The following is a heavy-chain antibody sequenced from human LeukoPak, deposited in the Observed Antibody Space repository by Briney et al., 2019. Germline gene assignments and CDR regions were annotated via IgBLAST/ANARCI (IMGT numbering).Heavy chain of an antibody. Sequence: SETLSLTCSVSGGSIISSNYYWGWIRQPPGKGLEWIGSIYQSGSGSSYHNPSLKSRVTIFGDTSKNQFFLRLSSVTAADTAVYYCASTLRFLPYRRFDYWGQGTLVTVPS. V-gene: IGHV4-39*01. CDR1: GGSIISSNYY. D-gene: IGHD3-3*01. J-gene: IGHJ4*02. CDR2: IYQSGSGSS. CDR3: ASTLRFLPYRRFDY.